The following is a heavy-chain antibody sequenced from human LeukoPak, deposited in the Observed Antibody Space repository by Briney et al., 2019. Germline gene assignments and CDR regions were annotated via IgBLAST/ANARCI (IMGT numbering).Heavy chain of an antibody. Sequence: ASVTVSCTASGGTFSSYAISWVRQAPGQGLEWMGGVIPIFGTANYAQKFQGRVTITADESTSTAYMELSSLRSEDTAVYYCARVRLIGNDYAHYFDYWGQGTLATVSS. CDR3: ARVRLIGNDYAHYFDY. CDR1: GGTFSSYA. J-gene: IGHJ4*02. CDR2: VIPIFGTA. V-gene: IGHV1-69*13. D-gene: IGHD4-17*01.